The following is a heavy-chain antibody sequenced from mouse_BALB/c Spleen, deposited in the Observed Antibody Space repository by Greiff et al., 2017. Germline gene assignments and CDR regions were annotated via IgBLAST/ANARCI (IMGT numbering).Heavy chain of an antibody. CDR1: GFTFSDYG. Sequence: EVQVVESGGGLVQPGGSRKLSCAASGFTFSDYGMAWVRQAPGKGPEWVAFISNLAYSIYYADTVTGRFTISRENAKNTLYLEMSSLRSEDTAMYYGARVYGNYGSYAMDYWGQGTSVTVSS. J-gene: IGHJ4*01. D-gene: IGHD2-1*01. CDR3: ARVYGNYGSYAMDY. V-gene: IGHV5-15*02. CDR2: ISNLAYSI.